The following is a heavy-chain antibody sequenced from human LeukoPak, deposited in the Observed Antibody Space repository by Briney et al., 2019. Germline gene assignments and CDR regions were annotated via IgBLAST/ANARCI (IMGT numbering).Heavy chain of an antibody. CDR3: AKSYDYVWEFDY. Sequence: GGSLRLSCAAAGLTFSSYAMSWVRQAPGKGLEWVSAISGSGGSTYYADSVKGRFTISRDNSKNTLYLQVNSLRAEDTAVYYCAKSYDYVWEFDYWGQGTLVTVSS. D-gene: IGHD3-16*01. CDR2: ISGSGGST. V-gene: IGHV3-23*01. J-gene: IGHJ4*02. CDR1: GLTFSSYA.